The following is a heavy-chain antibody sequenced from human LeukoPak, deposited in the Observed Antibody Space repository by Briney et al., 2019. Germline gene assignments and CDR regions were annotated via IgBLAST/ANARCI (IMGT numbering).Heavy chain of an antibody. Sequence: SETLSLTCAVYGGSVSGYYWSWIRQPPGKGLEWIGEINDSGSTHHNPSLKSRVTISVDTSTHQLSLKLTSVTAADTAVYYCARGARNLWFGEPYYFDYWGQGTLVTVSS. D-gene: IGHD3-10*01. V-gene: IGHV4-34*01. CDR1: GGSVSGYY. J-gene: IGHJ4*02. CDR2: INDSGST. CDR3: ARGARNLWFGEPYYFDY.